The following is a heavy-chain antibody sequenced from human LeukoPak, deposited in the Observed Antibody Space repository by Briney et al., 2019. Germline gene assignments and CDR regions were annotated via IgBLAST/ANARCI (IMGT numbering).Heavy chain of an antibody. D-gene: IGHD2-2*01. V-gene: IGHV3-21*01. J-gene: IGHJ5*02. CDR2: ISSSSSYI. Sequence: GGSLRLSCAASGFTFSSYSMNWVRQAPGKGLEWLSSISSSSSYIYYADSVKGRFTISRDNAKNSLYLQMNSLRAEDTAVYYCATLSNGVSGLPVSGPWGQGTLVTVSS. CDR1: GFTFSSYS. CDR3: ATLSNGVSGLPVSGP.